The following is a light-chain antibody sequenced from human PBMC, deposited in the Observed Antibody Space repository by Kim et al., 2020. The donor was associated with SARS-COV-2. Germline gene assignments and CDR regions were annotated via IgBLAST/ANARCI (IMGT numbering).Light chain of an antibody. J-gene: IGKJ2*03. CDR2: KAS. CDR1: QSISSW. CDR3: QPYNSYSPYS. V-gene: IGKV1-5*03. Sequence: DVQMTQSPSTLSASVGDRVTITCRASQSISSWLAWYQQKPGKAPKLLIYKASSLESGVPSRFSGSGSGTEFTLTISSLQPDDFATYYCQPYNSYSPYSRGQGTKLDI.